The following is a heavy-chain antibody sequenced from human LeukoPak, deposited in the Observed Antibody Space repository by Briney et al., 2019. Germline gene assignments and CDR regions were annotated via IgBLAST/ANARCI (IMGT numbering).Heavy chain of an antibody. CDR3: AGGPLGYCSGGSCYYY. V-gene: IGHV1-2*02. CDR2: INPNSGGT. CDR1: GYTFTGYY. Sequence: GASVKVSCKASGYTFTGYYMHWVRQAPGQGLEWMGWINPNSGGTNYAQKFQGRVTMTRDTSISTAYMELSRLRSDDTAVYYCAGGPLGYCSGGSCYYYWGQGTLVTVS. J-gene: IGHJ4*02. D-gene: IGHD2-15*01.